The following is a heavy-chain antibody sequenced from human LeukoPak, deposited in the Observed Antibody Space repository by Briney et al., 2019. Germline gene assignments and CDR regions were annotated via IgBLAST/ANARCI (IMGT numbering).Heavy chain of an antibody. Sequence: GGSLRLSCAASGFTFSSYGMHWVRQAPGKGLEWVAVISYDGSNKYYADSVKGRFTISRDNSKNTLYLQMNSLRAEDTAVYYCAKDTNIAVAADAFDIWGQGTMVTVSS. CDR2: ISYDGSNK. CDR3: AKDTNIAVAADAFDI. D-gene: IGHD6-19*01. CDR1: GFTFSSYG. J-gene: IGHJ3*02. V-gene: IGHV3-30*18.